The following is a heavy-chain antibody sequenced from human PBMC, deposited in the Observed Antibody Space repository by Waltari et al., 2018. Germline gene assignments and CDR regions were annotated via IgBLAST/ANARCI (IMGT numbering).Heavy chain of an antibody. J-gene: IGHJ4*02. Sequence: QVQLVQSGAEVKKPGSSVKVSCKASGGTFSSYAISWVRQAPGQGLEWMGGVIPILGIANYEQKFQGRVTITADKSTSTAYMELSSLRSEDTAVYYCARDFNEVVPGEGCWGQGTLVTVSS. CDR2: VIPILGIA. D-gene: IGHD2-2*01. CDR3: ARDFNEVVPGEGC. V-gene: IGHV1-69*10. CDR1: GGTFSSYA.